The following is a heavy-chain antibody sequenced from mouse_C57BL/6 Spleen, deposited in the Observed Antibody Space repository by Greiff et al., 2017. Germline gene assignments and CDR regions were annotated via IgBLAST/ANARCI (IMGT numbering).Heavy chain of an antibody. CDR2: IYPRSGNT. CDR3: ARSYYGSSYYFDY. D-gene: IGHD1-1*01. J-gene: IGHJ2*01. Sequence: VQLQQSGAELARPGASVKLSCKASGYTFTSYGISWVKQRTGQGLEWIGEIYPRSGNTYYNEKFKGKATLTADKSSSTAYMELRSLTSEDSAVXFCARSYYGSSYYFDYWGQGTTLTVSS. CDR1: GYTFTSYG. V-gene: IGHV1-81*01.